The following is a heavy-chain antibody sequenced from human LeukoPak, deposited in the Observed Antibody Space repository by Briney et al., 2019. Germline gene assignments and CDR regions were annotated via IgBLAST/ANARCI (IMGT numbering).Heavy chain of an antibody. Sequence: GASVKVSCKAPGYTFISYNMHWVRQAPGQGLEWMGIINPSGGNTNYAQKFQGRVTMTRDTSTSTVYMELSSLRSEDTAVYFCARDTAYLGNYNFDYWGQGTLVTVSS. J-gene: IGHJ4*02. V-gene: IGHV1-46*01. D-gene: IGHD1-7*01. CDR2: INPSGGNT. CDR1: GYTFISYN. CDR3: ARDTAYLGNYNFDY.